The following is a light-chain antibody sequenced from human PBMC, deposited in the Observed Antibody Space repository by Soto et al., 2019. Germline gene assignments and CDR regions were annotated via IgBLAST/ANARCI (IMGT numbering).Light chain of an antibody. CDR2: GAS. CDR3: QQYDNLPLT. Sequence: DIQVAQSPSSLSASLGDRVNISCRASRDISNYLAWYQQKPGQVPRLLISGASTLETGVPSRFSGSGSGTDFTFTISSLQPEDIATYYCQQYDNLPLTFGGGTKVDI. CDR1: RDISNY. V-gene: IGKV1-33*01. J-gene: IGKJ4*01.